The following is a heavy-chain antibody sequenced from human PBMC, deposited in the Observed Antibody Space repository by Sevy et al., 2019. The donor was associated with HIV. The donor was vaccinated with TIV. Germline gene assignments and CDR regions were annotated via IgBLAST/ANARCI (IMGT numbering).Heavy chain of an antibody. CDR2: ISFDGSVK. Sequence: GGSLRLSCEASGFTFSDHGMNWVRQAPGKGLEWVALISFDGSVKYYADSVKGRFTISRDNSKNTLYLQTTGLRVEDTAVYYCARELSGGDYGMDVWGQGTTVTDSS. CDR3: ARELSGGDYGMDV. D-gene: IGHD3-10*01. V-gene: IGHV3-30*03. J-gene: IGHJ6*02. CDR1: GFTFSDHG.